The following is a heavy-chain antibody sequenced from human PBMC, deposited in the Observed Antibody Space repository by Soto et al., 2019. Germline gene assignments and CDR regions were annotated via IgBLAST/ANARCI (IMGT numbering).Heavy chain of an antibody. CDR3: ARALAAGNFDT. Sequence: SGPTLVNPTQTLTLTCTFSGFSLSTSGMRVTWIRQPPGKALEWLARIDWDDDKFYSTSLKTRLTISKDTSKNQVVLTMTNMDPVDTATYYCARALAAGNFDTWGQGTLVTVSS. CDR1: GFSLSTSGMR. D-gene: IGHD6-25*01. CDR2: IDWDDDK. J-gene: IGHJ5*02. V-gene: IGHV2-70*04.